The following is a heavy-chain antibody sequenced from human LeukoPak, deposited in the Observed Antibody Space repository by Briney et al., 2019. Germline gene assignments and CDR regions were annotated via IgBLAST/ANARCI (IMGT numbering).Heavy chain of an antibody. CDR1: GFTFSDYY. V-gene: IGHV3-11*01. CDR3: ARAGIVGGVNWFDP. CDR2: ISSSGSTI. J-gene: IGHJ5*02. Sequence: PGGSLRLSCAASGFTFSDYYMSWSRQAPGKGLEWVSYISSSGSTIYYADSVKGRFTISRDNAKNSLYLQMNSLRAEDTAVYYCARAGIVGGVNWFDPWGQGTLVTVSS. D-gene: IGHD1-26*01.